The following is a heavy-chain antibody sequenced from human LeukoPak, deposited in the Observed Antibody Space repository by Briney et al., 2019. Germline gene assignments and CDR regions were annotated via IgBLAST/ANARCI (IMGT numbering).Heavy chain of an antibody. D-gene: IGHD3-10*01. CDR1: GGSISSGSYY. J-gene: IGHJ4*02. CDR3: ARHTGLDYYGSGSYGEFDY. Sequence: SQTLSLTCTVSGGSISSGSYYWSWIRQPAGKGLEWIGRFYTSGSTNYNPSLKGRVTISVDKSKNQFSLKLSSVTAADTAVYYCARHTGLDYYGSGSYGEFDYWGQGTLVTVSS. CDR2: FYTSGST. V-gene: IGHV4-61*02.